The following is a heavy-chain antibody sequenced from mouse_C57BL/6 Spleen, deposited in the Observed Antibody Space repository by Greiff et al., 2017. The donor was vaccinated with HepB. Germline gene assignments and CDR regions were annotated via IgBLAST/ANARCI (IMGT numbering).Heavy chain of an antibody. V-gene: IGHV1-69*01. CDR3: ARRSSWTYGNYEYYFDY. CDR1: GYTFTSYW. Sequence: QVQLQQPGAELVMPGASVKLSCKASGYTFTSYWMHWVKQRPGQGLEWIGEIDPSDSYTNYNQKFKGKSTLTVDKSSSTAYMQLSSLTSEDSAVYYCARRSSWTYGNYEYYFDYWGQGTTLTVSS. CDR2: IDPSDSYT. D-gene: IGHD2-1*01. J-gene: IGHJ2*01.